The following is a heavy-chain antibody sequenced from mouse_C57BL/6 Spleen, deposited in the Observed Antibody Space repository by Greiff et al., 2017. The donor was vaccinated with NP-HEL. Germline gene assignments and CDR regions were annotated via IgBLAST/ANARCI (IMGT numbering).Heavy chain of an antibody. J-gene: IGHJ2*01. Sequence: VQVVESGAELVKPGASVKLSCKASGYTFTEYTIHWVKQRSGQGLEWIGWFYPGSGSIKYNEKFKDKATLTADKSSSTVYMELSRLTSEDSAVYFCARHEESDDGYYGFFDYWGQGTTLTVSS. CDR1: GYTFTEYT. CDR3: ARHEESDDGYYGFFDY. D-gene: IGHD2-3*01. V-gene: IGHV1-62-2*01. CDR2: FYPGSGSI.